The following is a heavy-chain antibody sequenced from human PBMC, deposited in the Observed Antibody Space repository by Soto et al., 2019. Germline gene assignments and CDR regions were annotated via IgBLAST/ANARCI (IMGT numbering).Heavy chain of an antibody. Sequence: HPGGSLRLSCAASGFTFSSYGMHWVRQAPGKGLEWVAVISYDGSNKYYADSVKGRFTISRDNSKNTLYLQMNSLRAEDTAVYYCAKEYSSGFIDAFDIWGQGTMVTVSS. V-gene: IGHV3-30*18. CDR1: GFTFSSYG. D-gene: IGHD3-22*01. CDR3: AKEYSSGFIDAFDI. CDR2: ISYDGSNK. J-gene: IGHJ3*02.